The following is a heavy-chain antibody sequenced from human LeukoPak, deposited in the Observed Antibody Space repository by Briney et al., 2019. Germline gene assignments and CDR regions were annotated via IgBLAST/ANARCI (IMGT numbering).Heavy chain of an antibody. D-gene: IGHD6-13*01. CDR3: ARGIAAAGPSWFDP. V-gene: IGHV4-39*01. Sequence: SETLSLTCTVSGGSISSSSYYWGWIRQPPGKGLEWIGSIYYSGSTYYNPSLKSRVTISVDTSKNQFSLKLSSVTAADTAVYYCARGIAAAGPSWFDPWGQGTLVTVSS. J-gene: IGHJ5*02. CDR1: GGSISSSSYY. CDR2: IYYSGST.